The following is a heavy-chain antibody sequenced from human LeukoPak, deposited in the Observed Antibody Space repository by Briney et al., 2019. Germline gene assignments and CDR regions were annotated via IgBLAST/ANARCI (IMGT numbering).Heavy chain of an antibody. Sequence: SETLSLTCTVSGDSISSSSYYWGWIRQLPGKGLEWIGSIYYSGSTYYNPSLKSRVTISVDTSKNQFSLKLSSVTAADTAVYYCARDGDENCSGGSCYPVGFDYWGQGTLVTVSS. D-gene: IGHD2-15*01. V-gene: IGHV4-39*07. CDR1: GDSISSSSYY. CDR2: IYYSGST. J-gene: IGHJ4*02. CDR3: ARDGDENCSGGSCYPVGFDY.